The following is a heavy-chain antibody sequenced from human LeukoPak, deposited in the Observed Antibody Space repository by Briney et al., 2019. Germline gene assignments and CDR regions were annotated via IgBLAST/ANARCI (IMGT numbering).Heavy chain of an antibody. CDR3: ARRSVDSYEIFDY. CDR1: GYTFTSYA. CDR2: INAGNGNT. J-gene: IGHJ4*02. Sequence: ASVKVCCKASGYTFTSYAMHWVRQAPGQRLEWMGWINAGNGNTKYSQKFQGRVTITRDTSASTAYMELSSLRSEDTAVYYCARRSVDSYEIFDYWGQGTLVTVSS. D-gene: IGHD5-18*01. V-gene: IGHV1-3*01.